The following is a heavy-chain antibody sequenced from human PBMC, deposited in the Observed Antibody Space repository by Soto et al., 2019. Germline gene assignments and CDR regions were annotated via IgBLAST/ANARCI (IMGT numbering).Heavy chain of an antibody. V-gene: IGHV4-39*07. CDR1: GDSISSSSYY. CDR3: ARDQGDYGSSGYLLGGFDD. J-gene: IGHJ4*02. D-gene: IGHD3-22*01. CDR2: IYYSGST. Sequence: SETLSLTCIVSGDSISSSSYYWGWIRQPPGKGLEWIGSIYYSGSTYYNPSLKSRVTISVDTSKNQFSLKLSSVTAADTAVYYCARDQGDYGSSGYLLGGFDDWGQGTLVTVSS.